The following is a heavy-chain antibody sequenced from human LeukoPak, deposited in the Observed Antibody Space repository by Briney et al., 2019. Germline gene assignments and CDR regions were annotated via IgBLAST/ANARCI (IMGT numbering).Heavy chain of an antibody. CDR3: VKESGFMVAPNSAFDI. V-gene: IGHV3-64D*06. Sequence: GGSLRLSCSASGFTFNSYPVHWVRQAPGKGLEYVSGISRNGGSTYYADSVRGRFTISRDNSKNTLYLQMSSLRAEDAAVYYCVKESGFMVAPNSAFDIWGQGTMVTVSS. J-gene: IGHJ3*02. CDR1: GFTFNSYP. CDR2: ISRNGGST. D-gene: IGHD4/OR15-4a*01.